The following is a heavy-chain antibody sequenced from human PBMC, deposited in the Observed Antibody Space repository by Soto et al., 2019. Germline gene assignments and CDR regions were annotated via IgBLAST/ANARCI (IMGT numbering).Heavy chain of an antibody. CDR3: ARDGNFAFRGYSFAFDF. CDR2: INPNSGAT. J-gene: IGHJ4*02. CDR1: GYTFTGYY. V-gene: IGHV1-2*02. D-gene: IGHD5-18*01. Sequence: QVQLVQSGAEVKKPGASVKVSCKASGYTFTGYYIFWVRQAPGQGLEWMGRINPNSGATNYAQKFQGRVTMTRDTSISTAYMELSSVQSDDTAMYYCARDGNFAFRGYSFAFDFWGQGTLLTVSS.